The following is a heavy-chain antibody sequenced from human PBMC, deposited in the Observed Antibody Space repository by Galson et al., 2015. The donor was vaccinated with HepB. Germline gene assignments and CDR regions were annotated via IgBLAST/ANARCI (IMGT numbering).Heavy chain of an antibody. D-gene: IGHD3-10*01. V-gene: IGHV3-9*01. CDR1: GFTFDDYA. J-gene: IGHJ6*02. CDR3: AKSVRYYYYGMDV. CDR2: ISWNSGSI. Sequence: SLRLSCAASGFTFDDYAMHWVRQAPGKGLEWVSGISWNSGSIGYADSVKGRFTISRDNAKNSLYLRMNSLRAEDTALYYCAKSVRYYYYGMDVWGQGTTVTVSS.